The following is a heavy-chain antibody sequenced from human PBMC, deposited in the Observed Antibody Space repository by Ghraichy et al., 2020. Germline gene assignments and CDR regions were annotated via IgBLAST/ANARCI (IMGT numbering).Heavy chain of an antibody. CDR3: ASDPITMIVAPPLYYYGMDV. CDR2: IIPIFGTA. V-gene: IGHV1-69*13. CDR1: GGTFSSYA. J-gene: IGHJ6*02. Sequence: SVKVSCKASGGTFSSYAISWVRQAPGQGLEWMGGIIPIFGTANYAQKFQGRVTITADESTSTAYMELSSLRSEDTAVYYCASDPITMIVAPPLYYYGMDVWGQGTTVTVSS. D-gene: IGHD3-22*01.